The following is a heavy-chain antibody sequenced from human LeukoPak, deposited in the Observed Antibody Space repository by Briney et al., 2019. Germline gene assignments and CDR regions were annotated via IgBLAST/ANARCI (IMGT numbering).Heavy chain of an antibody. D-gene: IGHD2-21*01. CDR1: SGSISSYY. Sequence: SETLSLTCTVSSGSISSYYWSWIRQPPGKGLEWIGDIYYSGSTNYNPSLESRVAISVDASRSQFSLNLSSMTAADTAVYYCARWSTYYYFDFWGLGTLVTVSS. CDR3: ARWSTYYYFDF. J-gene: IGHJ4*02. CDR2: IYYSGST. V-gene: IGHV4-59*01.